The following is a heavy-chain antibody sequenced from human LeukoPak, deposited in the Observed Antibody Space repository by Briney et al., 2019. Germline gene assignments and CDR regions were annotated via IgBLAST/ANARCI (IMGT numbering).Heavy chain of an antibody. CDR2: ISSSGSTI. V-gene: IGHV3-11*01. D-gene: IGHD5-12*01. Sequence: GGSLRLSCAASGFTFSDYYMSWIRQAPGKGLEWVSYISSSGSTIYYADSVKGRITISRDNAKNSLYLQMNSLRAEDTAVYYCARDDFVSGYEYNWFDPWGQGTLVTVSS. CDR1: GFTFSDYY. CDR3: ARDDFVSGYEYNWFDP. J-gene: IGHJ5*02.